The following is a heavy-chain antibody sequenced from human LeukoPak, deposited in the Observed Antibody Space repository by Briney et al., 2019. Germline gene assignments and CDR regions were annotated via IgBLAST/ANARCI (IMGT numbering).Heavy chain of an antibody. J-gene: IGHJ4*02. CDR2: INHSGST. D-gene: IGHD3-22*01. CDR1: GGSFSGYY. CDR3: ATALFNYYDSSGYRIGYYFDY. V-gene: IGHV4-34*01. Sequence: SETLSLTCAVSGGSFSGYYWSWIRQPPGKGLEWIGEINHSGSTNYNPSLKSRVTISVDTSKNQFSLKLSSVTAADTAVHYCATALFNYYDSSGYRIGYYFDYWGQGTLVTVSS.